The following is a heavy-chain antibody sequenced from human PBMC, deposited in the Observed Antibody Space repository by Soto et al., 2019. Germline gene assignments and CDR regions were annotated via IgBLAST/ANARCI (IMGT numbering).Heavy chain of an antibody. CDR2: ISYDGNDK. CDR1: GFTFSGFC. V-gene: IGHV3-30*03. J-gene: IGHJ4*02. Sequence: LRLSCAASGFTFSGFCMHWVRQAPGKGLEWVAVISYDGNDKYFADSVKGRFTISRDNSKNTLYLQMSSLRAEDTAVYYCTALGYYDTSAGGGYWGQGTLVTVSS. D-gene: IGHD3-22*01. CDR3: TALGYYDTSAGGGY.